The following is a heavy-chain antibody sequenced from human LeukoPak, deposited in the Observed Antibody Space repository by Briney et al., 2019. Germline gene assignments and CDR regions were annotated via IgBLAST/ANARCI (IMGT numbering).Heavy chain of an antibody. V-gene: IGHV3-30*04. J-gene: IGHJ4*02. CDR1: GFTFNSYS. CDR2: ISYDGRDK. D-gene: IGHD2-15*01. Sequence: PGGSLRLSCAASGFTFNSYSMRWVRQAPGKGLEWVTVISYDGRDKYYADSVKGRFTISRDNSKNTLYLQMNSLRPEDTAVYYCAKDLSHMAADYYFDYWGQGTLVTVSS. CDR3: AKDLSHMAADYYFDY.